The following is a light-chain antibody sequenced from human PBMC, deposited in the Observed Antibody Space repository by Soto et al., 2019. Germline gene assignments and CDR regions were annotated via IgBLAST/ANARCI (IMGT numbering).Light chain of an antibody. CDR2: DVN. CDR1: SSDVGGYNY. V-gene: IGLV2-14*01. J-gene: IGLJ2*01. CDR3: SSYTGSSTYVV. Sequence: QSVLTQPASVSGSPGQSITISCTGTSSDVGGYNYVSWYQQHPGKAPKLMIYDVNNRPSGVSNPFSGSKSGNTASLTISGLQAEDEADYYCSSYTGSSTYVVFGGGTQLTVL.